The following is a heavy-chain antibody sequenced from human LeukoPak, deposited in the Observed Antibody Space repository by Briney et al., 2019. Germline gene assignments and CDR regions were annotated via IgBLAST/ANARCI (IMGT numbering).Heavy chain of an antibody. J-gene: IGHJ6*03. CDR1: GLTLSCYA. V-gene: IGHV3-23*01. CDR3: AKDGPYDMLLHSYYSMDV. Sequence: GGSLRHSCAASGLTLSCYAMSWVRAAPGKGLEGVSAISGGGGSTNYAGSVKGRFTISIDNSKNTLYLQMNSLSAEDTAVYYCAKDGPYDMLLHSYYSMDVWGKGTMVTVSS. CDR2: ISGGGGST. D-gene: IGHD3-9*01.